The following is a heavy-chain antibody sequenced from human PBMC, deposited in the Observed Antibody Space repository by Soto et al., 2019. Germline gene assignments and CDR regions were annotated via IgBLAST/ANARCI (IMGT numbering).Heavy chain of an antibody. D-gene: IGHD4-17*01. CDR3: AREGNGAYDSYYYYYMDV. CDR1: GGTFSSYT. V-gene: IGHV1-69*08. Sequence: QVQLVQSGAEVKKPGSSVKVSCKASGGTFSSYTISWVRQAPGQGLEWMGRIIPILGIANYAQKFQGRVTITADKSTSTAYMELSSLRSEDTAVYYCAREGNGAYDSYYYYYMDVWGKGTTVTVSS. J-gene: IGHJ6*03. CDR2: IIPILGIA.